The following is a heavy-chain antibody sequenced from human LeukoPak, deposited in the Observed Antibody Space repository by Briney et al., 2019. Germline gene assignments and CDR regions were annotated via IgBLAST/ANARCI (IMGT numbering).Heavy chain of an antibody. CDR2: IWHDGSHK. CDR1: GFAFNTYA. V-gene: IGHV3-33*01. D-gene: IGHD3-10*01. J-gene: IGHJ5*02. Sequence: AGGSLRLSCAACGFAFNTYAMHWVRQAPGQGLEWVALIWHDGSHKFYSNSVRGQFTISRDNSKNTVSLQMNNLRPEDTTVYYCAREIFGSGSYPDLWGQGTLVTVSS. CDR3: AREIFGSGSYPDL.